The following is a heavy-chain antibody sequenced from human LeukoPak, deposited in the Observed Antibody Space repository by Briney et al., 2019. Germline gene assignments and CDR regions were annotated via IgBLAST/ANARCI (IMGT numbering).Heavy chain of an antibody. D-gene: IGHD3/OR15-3a*01. CDR1: GFTFRSYW. Sequence: GGSLRLSCATSGFTFRSYWMNWIRQAPGQRLEWVANIKEDGSEKNYVDSVKGQFTISRDNAKNSLYLQMNSLRVEDTAMYYCARDPSSLRDSYDYWGQGTLVIVSS. CDR3: ARDPSSLRDSYDY. CDR2: IKEDGSEK. J-gene: IGHJ4*02. V-gene: IGHV3-7*01.